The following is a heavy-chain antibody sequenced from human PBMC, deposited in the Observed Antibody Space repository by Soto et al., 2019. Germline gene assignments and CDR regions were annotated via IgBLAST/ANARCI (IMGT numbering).Heavy chain of an antibody. J-gene: IGHJ4*02. CDR3: GKVLSYFSEPPFDY. D-gene: IGHD1-26*01. CDR2: ISNDGSNK. CDR1: GFTFRSNG. V-gene: IGHV3-30*18. Sequence: QVQLVESGGGVVQPGRSLRLSCAASGFTFRSNGMHWVRQAPGKGLEWVAVISNDGSNKYYADSVKGRFTISRDNSKNMLYLKMNSLRAEDPAFYYWGKVLSYFSEPPFDYWGQGTLVTV.